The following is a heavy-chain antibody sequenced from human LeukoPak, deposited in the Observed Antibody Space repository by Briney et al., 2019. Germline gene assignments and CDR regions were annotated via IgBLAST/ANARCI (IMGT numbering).Heavy chain of an antibody. V-gene: IGHV5-51*01. J-gene: IGHJ4*02. CDR1: GYSFTTYW. CDR3: ARHASFDC. Sequence: GESLKISCRGSGYSFTTYWIGWVRQMPGKGLEWMGIIYPGDSDTRYSPSFQGQVTMSADKSINTAYLQWSSLKASDAAMYYCARHASFDCWGQGTLVTVSS. CDR2: IYPGDSDT.